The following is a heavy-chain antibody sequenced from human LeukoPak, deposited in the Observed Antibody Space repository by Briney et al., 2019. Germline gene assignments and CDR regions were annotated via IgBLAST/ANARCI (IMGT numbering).Heavy chain of an antibody. CDR1: GGTFSSYA. CDR3: ATEVLRLIAAAGKNFQH. CDR2: IIPIFGTA. V-gene: IGHV1-69*05. D-gene: IGHD6-13*01. Sequence: GASVKVSCKASGGTFSSYAISWVRQAPGQGLEWMGGIIPIFGTASYAQKFQGRVTITTDESTSTAYMELSSLRSEDTAVYYCATEVLRLIAAAGKNFQHWGQGTLVTVSS. J-gene: IGHJ1*01.